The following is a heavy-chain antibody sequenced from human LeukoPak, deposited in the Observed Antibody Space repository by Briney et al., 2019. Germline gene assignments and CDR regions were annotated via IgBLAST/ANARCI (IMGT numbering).Heavy chain of an antibody. J-gene: IGHJ4*02. V-gene: IGHV3-11*01. CDR1: GFTFSDYF. CDR3: ARGSFGPGRPVY. Sequence: PGGSLRLSCAASGFTFSDYFMSWIRQAPGKGLQWVSYISSDGGIIKYADSVKGRLTISRDNAKNSLYLQMKSLRAEDTAVYYCARGSFGPGRPVYWGQGTLVTVSS. D-gene: IGHD3/OR15-3a*01. CDR2: ISSDGGII.